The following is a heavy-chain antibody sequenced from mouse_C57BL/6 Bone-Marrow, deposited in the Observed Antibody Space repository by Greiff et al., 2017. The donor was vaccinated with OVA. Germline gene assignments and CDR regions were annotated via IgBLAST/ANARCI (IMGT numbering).Heavy chain of an antibody. Sequence: QVQLKESGAELVRPGASVKLSCKASGYTFTDYYINWVKQRPGQGLEWIARIYPGSGNTYYNEKFKGKATLTAEKSSSTAYMQLSSLTSEDSAVYFCARSRGPSWGQGTTLTVSS. D-gene: IGHD3-3*01. CDR2: IYPGSGNT. V-gene: IGHV1-76*01. CDR1: GYTFTDYY. CDR3: ARSRGPS. J-gene: IGHJ2*01.